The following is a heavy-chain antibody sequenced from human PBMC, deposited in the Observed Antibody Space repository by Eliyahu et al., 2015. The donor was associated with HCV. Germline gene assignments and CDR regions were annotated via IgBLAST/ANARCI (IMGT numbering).Heavy chain of an antibody. CDR2: ISYSGST. CDR3: ASQSVLLWFGEGGAYFDY. V-gene: IGHV4-39*01. D-gene: IGHD3-10*01. J-gene: IGHJ4*02. CDR1: XGSISSSSYY. Sequence: QLQLQESGPGLVKPSETLSLTCTVSXGSISSSSYYWGWXRXXPGXGLXWIGGISYSGSTYYNPSLKSRVTISVDTSKNQFSLELSSVTAADTAVYYCASQSVLLWFGEGGAYFDYWGQGTLVTVSS.